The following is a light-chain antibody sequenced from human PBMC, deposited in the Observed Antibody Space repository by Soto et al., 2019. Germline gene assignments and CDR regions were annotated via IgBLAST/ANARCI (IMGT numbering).Light chain of an antibody. Sequence: DIQMTQSPSTLSASVGVRVTITCRASQSISSWLAWYQQKPGKAPKLLIYKASSLESGVPSRCSGSGSGTEFTLTISSLQPDDFATYYCQQFNNYPWTFGQGTRVEIK. CDR2: KAS. CDR3: QQFNNYPWT. V-gene: IGKV1-5*03. CDR1: QSISSW. J-gene: IGKJ1*01.